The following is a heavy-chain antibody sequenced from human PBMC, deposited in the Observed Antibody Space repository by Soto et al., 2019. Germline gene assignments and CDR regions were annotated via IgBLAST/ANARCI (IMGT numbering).Heavy chain of an antibody. V-gene: IGHV3-23*01. D-gene: IGHD2-2*01. CDR3: AKDFYEYCRRSSTSCYASFGAFDI. Sequence: SGGSLRLSCAASGFTFSSYAMSWVRQAPGKGLEWVSAISGSGGSTYYADSVKGRFTISRDNSKNTLYLQMNSLRAEDTAVYYCAKDFYEYCRRSSTSCYASFGAFDIWGQGTMVPVSS. J-gene: IGHJ3*02. CDR2: ISGSGGST. CDR1: GFTFSSYA.